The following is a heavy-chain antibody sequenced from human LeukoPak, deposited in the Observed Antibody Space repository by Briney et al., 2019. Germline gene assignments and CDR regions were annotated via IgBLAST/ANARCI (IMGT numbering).Heavy chain of an antibody. CDR1: GGSISSSSYY. CDR3: ARDSVSGTSSSWYEYFEY. J-gene: IGHJ4*02. V-gene: IGHV4-39*02. CDR2: IYYSGST. D-gene: IGHD6-13*01. Sequence: SETLSLTCTVSGGSISSSSYYWGWIRQPPGKGLEWIGSIYYSGSTYYNPSLKSRVTISVDTSKNQFSLKLSSVTAADTAVYYCARDSVSGTSSSWYEYFEYWGQGTLVTVSS.